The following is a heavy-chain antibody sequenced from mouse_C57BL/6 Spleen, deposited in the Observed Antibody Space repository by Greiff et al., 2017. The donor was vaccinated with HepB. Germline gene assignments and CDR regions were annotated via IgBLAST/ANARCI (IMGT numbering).Heavy chain of an antibody. D-gene: IGHD2-5*01. CDR3: ARRAAYYSNSYILYAMDY. CDR1: GYAFTNYL. V-gene: IGHV1-54*01. J-gene: IGHJ4*01. Sequence: QVQLQQSGAELVRPGTSVKVSCKASGYAFTNYLIEWVKQRPGQGLEWIGVINPGSGGTNYNEKFKGKATLTADKSSSTAYMQLSSLTSEDSAVYFCARRAAYYSNSYILYAMDYWGQGTSVTVSS. CDR2: INPGSGGT.